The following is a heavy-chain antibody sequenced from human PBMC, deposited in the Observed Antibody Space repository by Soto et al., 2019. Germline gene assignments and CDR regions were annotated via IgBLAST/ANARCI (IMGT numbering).Heavy chain of an antibody. V-gene: IGHV4-59*01. CDR2: VYYSGGA. CDR1: GGSISGYY. Sequence: SETLSLTCTVSGGSISGYYWSWIRQPPGKGLGWIGNVYYSGGAKYNPSVKRRVSISVDTSKNQFSLNLSSVTAADTAVYYCTRDGDGRMTTNPYYYYGMDVWGPGITVTVSS. J-gene: IGHJ6*02. CDR3: TRDGDGRMTTNPYYYYGMDV. D-gene: IGHD2-21*02.